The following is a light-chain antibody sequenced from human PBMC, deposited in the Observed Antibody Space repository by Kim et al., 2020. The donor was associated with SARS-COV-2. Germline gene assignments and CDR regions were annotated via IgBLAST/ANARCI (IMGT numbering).Light chain of an antibody. CDR2: RNN. Sequence: GQSVTISCSGSSSNIGSNYVYWYQQLPGTAPKRLIYRNNQRPSGVPDRFSGSKSGTSASLAISGLRSEDEADYYCAAWDDSLSGVVFGGGSQLTVL. V-gene: IGLV1-47*01. J-gene: IGLJ2*01. CDR3: AAWDDSLSGVV. CDR1: SSNIGSNY.